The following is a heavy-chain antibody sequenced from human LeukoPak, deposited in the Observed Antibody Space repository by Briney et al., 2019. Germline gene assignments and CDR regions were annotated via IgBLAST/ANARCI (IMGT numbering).Heavy chain of an antibody. CDR2: ISGSGVAT. D-gene: IGHD1-26*01. CDR1: GFTLSSYA. J-gene: IGHJ6*04. V-gene: IGHV3-23*01. Sequence: GGSLRLSCAASGFTLSSYAMSWVRQAPGKGLEWVSGISGSGVATFYADSVKGRSAISRDNSKNTLYLQMDSLRAEDTAVYYCATFTWDSRAYYYYGMDVWGKGTTVTVSS. CDR3: ATFTWDSRAYYYYGMDV.